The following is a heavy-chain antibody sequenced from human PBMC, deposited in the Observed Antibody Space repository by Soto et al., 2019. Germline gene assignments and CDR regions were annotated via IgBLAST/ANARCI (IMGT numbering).Heavy chain of an antibody. CDR2: ISSSTSYI. CDR3: EREPSYPPYDYYCGTDV. J-gene: IGHJ6*04. D-gene: IGHD1-26*01. CDR1: DFTFSTYA. V-gene: IGHV3-21*01. Sequence: GGSLRLSCAASDFTFSTYAMTWVRQAPGKGLEWVSSISSSTSYIYYADSVKGRFTISRDNAKNSLYLQMNSLRAEDTAVYYSEREPSYPPYDYYCGTDVWGIGTTVT.